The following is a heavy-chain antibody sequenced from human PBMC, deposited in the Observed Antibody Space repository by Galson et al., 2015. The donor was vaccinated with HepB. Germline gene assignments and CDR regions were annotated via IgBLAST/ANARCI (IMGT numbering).Heavy chain of an antibody. D-gene: IGHD3-3*02. CDR3: ARDQTIFGVANSWFDP. V-gene: IGHV1-46*01. CDR2: INPSGGST. CDR1: GYTFTTYY. J-gene: IGHJ5*02. Sequence: SVKVSCKASGYTFTTYYMHWVRQAPGQGLEWMGIINPSGGSTNYAQKFQGRVTMTRDTSTSTVYMELNSLRSEDTAVYYCARDQTIFGVANSWFDPWGQETLVTVSS.